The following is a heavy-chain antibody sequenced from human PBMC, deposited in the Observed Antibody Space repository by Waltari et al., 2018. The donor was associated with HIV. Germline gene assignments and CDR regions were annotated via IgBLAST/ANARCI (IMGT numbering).Heavy chain of an antibody. CDR3: ARLYFWRGGPEGPFDP. Sequence: QVQLQQWGAGLLKPSETLSLTCAVYGGSFSGYYWSWIRQPPGKGLEWIGKINHSGSTNYNPSLKSRVTISVDTSKNQFSLKLNSVTAADTAVNYCARLYFWRGGPEGPFDPWGQGTLVTVSS. J-gene: IGHJ5*02. D-gene: IGHD3-3*01. CDR1: GGSFSGYY. CDR2: INHSGST. V-gene: IGHV4-34*01.